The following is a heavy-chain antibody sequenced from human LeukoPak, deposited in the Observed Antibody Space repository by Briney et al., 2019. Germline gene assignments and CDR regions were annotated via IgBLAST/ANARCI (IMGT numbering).Heavy chain of an antibody. D-gene: IGHD3-22*01. CDR3: AKDQVWIVVGSFDY. V-gene: IGHV3-23*01. CDR2: ISGSGGST. Sequence: GGSLRLSCAASGFTFSSYAMSWVRQAPGKRLEWVTDISGSGGSTYYADSVKGRFTISRDNSKNTLYLQMTSLRAEDTAVYYCAKDQVWIVVGSFDYWGQGTLVTVSS. CDR1: GFTFSSYA. J-gene: IGHJ4*02.